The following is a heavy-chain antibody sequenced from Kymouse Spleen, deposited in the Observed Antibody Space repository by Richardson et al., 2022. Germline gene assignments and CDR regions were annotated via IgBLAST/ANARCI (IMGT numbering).Heavy chain of an antibody. V-gene: IGHV3-33*01. CDR1: GFTFSSYG. CDR3: ARDLGYCSGGSCYRDY. CDR2: IWYDGSNK. Sequence: QVQLVESGGGVVQPGRSLRLSCAASGFTFSSYGMHWVRQAPGKGLEWVAVIWYDGSNKYYADSVKGRFTISRDNSKNTLYLQMNSLRAEDTAVYYCARDLGYCSGGSCYRDYWGQGTLVTVSS. J-gene: IGHJ4*02. D-gene: IGHD2-15*01.